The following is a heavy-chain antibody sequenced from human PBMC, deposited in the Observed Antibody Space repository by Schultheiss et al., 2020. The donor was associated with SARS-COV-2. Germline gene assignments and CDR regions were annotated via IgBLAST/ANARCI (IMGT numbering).Heavy chain of an antibody. Sequence: GGSLRLSCAASGFTFDDYTMHWVRQAPGKGLEWVAVISYDGSNKYYADSVKGRFTISRDNSKNTLYLQMNSLRAEDTAVYYCARDLQFSARFGELYPPADYYYYYGMDVWGQGTTVTVSS. D-gene: IGHD3-10*01. V-gene: IGHV3-30*04. J-gene: IGHJ6*02. CDR1: GFTFDDYT. CDR2: ISYDGSNK. CDR3: ARDLQFSARFGELYPPADYYYYYGMDV.